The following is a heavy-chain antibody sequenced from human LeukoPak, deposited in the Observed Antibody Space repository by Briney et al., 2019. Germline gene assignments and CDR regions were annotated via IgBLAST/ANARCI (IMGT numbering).Heavy chain of an antibody. CDR1: GFTFSSYA. D-gene: IGHD3-22*01. Sequence: GGSLRLPCAASGFTFSSYAMTWVRQAPGKGLEWVSGISGSGGSTYYADSVKGRFTISRDNSKNTLYVQMNSLRAEDTAVYYCAKSDYYDSCGYYYGSDYWGQGTLVTVSS. J-gene: IGHJ4*02. CDR2: ISGSGGST. CDR3: AKSDYYDSCGYYYGSDY. V-gene: IGHV3-23*01.